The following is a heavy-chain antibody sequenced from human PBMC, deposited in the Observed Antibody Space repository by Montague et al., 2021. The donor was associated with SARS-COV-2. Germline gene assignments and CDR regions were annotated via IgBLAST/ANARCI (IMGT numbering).Heavy chain of an antibody. J-gene: IGHJ6*02. Sequence: TLSLTCTVSGGSVSSGSYYWSWIRQPAGKGLEWIGRIYTSGSSNYNPSLKSRVTISVDTSENQFSLKVSSVTAADTAVYYCARERSADYYDGSGYHSYKYGMDVWGQGTTVTVSS. CDR3: ARERSADYYDGSGYHSYKYGMDV. CDR2: IYTSGSS. CDR1: GGSVSSGSYY. V-gene: IGHV4-61*02. D-gene: IGHD3-22*01.